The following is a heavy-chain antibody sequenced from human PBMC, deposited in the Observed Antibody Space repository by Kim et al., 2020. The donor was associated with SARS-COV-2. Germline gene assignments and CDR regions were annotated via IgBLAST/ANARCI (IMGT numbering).Heavy chain of an antibody. J-gene: IGHJ4*02. CDR1: GFTFSASA. Sequence: GGSLRLSCAASGFTFSASAMHWVRQASGKGLEWVGRIRSKPNNYATSYAASVTGGFTISRDDSTNTVYLQMDSLKTDDTAVYFCSRHSGKHGDRGFDNWGQGTLVTVSS. CDR3: SRHSGKHGDRGFDN. D-gene: IGHD4-17*01. V-gene: IGHV3-73*01. CDR2: IRSKPNNYAT.